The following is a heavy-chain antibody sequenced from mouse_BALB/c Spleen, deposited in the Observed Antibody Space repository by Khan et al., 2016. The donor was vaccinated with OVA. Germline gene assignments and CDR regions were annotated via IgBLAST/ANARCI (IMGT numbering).Heavy chain of an antibody. Sequence: EVQLQESGPGLVKPSQSLSLTCTVTGYSITSDYAWNWIRQFPGNKLEWMGYISYSGRTSYTLSLKSRISITRDTSKNQFFLQLNSVTTEDTATYYWAGGRAYWGQGTLVTVSA. V-gene: IGHV3-2*02. CDR2: ISYSGRT. CDR1: GYSITSDYA. D-gene: IGHD3-3*01. J-gene: IGHJ3*01. CDR3: AGGRAY.